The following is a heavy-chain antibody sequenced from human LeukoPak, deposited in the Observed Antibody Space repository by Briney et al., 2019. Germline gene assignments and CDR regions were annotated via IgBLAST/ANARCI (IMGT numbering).Heavy chain of an antibody. J-gene: IGHJ5*02. CDR1: GYTFTGYY. CDR2: INPNSGGT. V-gene: IGHV1-2*02. CDR3: ARGGSEYLLRPIAPAGDWFDP. D-gene: IGHD6-13*01. Sequence: ASVKVSCTASGYTFTGYYMYWVRQAPGQGLEWMGWINPNSGGTNYAQKFQGRVTMTRDTSISTAYMELSRLRSDDTAVYYCARGGSEYLLRPIAPAGDWFDPWGQGTLVTVSS.